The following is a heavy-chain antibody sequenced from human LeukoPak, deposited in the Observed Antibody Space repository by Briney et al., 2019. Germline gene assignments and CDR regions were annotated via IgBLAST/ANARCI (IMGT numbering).Heavy chain of an antibody. CDR1: GFTFSSYS. CDR2: ISGGSSTL. CDR3: ASPYYDFWSGLKNDDAFDI. D-gene: IGHD3-3*01. V-gene: IGHV3-48*04. Sequence: GGSLRLSCAASGFTFSSYSMNWVRQAPGKGLEWISYISGGSSTLYYADSVKGRFAIFRDNAKTSLYLQMNSLRADDTAVYYCASPYYDFWSGLKNDDAFDIWGQGTMVTVSS. J-gene: IGHJ3*02.